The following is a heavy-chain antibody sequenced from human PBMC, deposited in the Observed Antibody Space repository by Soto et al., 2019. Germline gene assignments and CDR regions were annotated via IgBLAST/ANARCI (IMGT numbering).Heavy chain of an antibody. D-gene: IGHD4-17*01. Sequence: PGGSLRLSCAASGFTFSTYSMSWVRQAPGKGLEWVSYISSISNTIYYADSVKGRFTISRDNAKNSLYLQMNSLRDEDTAVYYCARESSYGDYEDFDYWGQGTLVTVSS. CDR2: ISSISNTI. J-gene: IGHJ4*02. V-gene: IGHV3-48*02. CDR3: ARESSYGDYEDFDY. CDR1: GFTFSTYS.